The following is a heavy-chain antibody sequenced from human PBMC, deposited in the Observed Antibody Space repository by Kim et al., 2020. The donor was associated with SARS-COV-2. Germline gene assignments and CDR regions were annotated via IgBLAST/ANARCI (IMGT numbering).Heavy chain of an antibody. CDR3: ARANPGVYGDLWYFDY. D-gene: IGHD4-17*01. V-gene: IGHV4-59*01. CDR1: GGSISSYY. Sequence: SETLSLTCTVSGGSISSYYWSWIRQPPGKGLEWIGYIYYSGSTNYNPSLKSRVTISVDTSKNQFSLKLSSVTAADTAVYYCARANPGVYGDLWYFDYWGQGTLVTVSS. CDR2: IYYSGST. J-gene: IGHJ4*02.